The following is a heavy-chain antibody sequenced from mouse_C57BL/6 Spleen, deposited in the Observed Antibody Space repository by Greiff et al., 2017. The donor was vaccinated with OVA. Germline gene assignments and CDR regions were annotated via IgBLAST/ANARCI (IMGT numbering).Heavy chain of an antibody. D-gene: IGHD2-4*01. CDR1: GYTFTSYW. CDR2: IDPSDSYT. CDR3: ARFAGLRRGAWFAY. J-gene: IGHJ3*01. Sequence: QVQLQQPGAELVRPGTSVKLSCKASGYTFTSYWMHWVKQRPGQGLEWIGVIDPSDSYTNYNQKFKGKATLTVDTSSSTAYMQLSSLTSEDSAVYYSARFAGLRRGAWFAYWGQGTLVTVSA. V-gene: IGHV1-59*01.